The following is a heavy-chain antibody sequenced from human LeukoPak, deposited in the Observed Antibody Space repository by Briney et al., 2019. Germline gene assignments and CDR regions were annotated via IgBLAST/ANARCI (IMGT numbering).Heavy chain of an antibody. Sequence: ASVKLSYKASRGTVSCYAISWVRQAPGQGLEWMGGIIPIFGTANYAQKFQGRVTITTDESTSTAYMELSSLTYEDTAVYYCASPVDYYDSRGYFCNWGQGNLVTVSS. D-gene: IGHD3-22*01. CDR2: IIPIFGTA. CDR3: ASPVDYYDSRGYFCN. J-gene: IGHJ4*02. CDR1: RGTVSCYA. V-gene: IGHV1-69*05.